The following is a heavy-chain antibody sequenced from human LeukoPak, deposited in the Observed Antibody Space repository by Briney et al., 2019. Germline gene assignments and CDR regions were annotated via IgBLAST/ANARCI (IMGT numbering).Heavy chain of an antibody. D-gene: IGHD6-13*01. V-gene: IGHV3-23*01. CDR1: GFTFSSYT. CDR2: ITGSGANT. CDR3: AKVATEAGQVGRKYLDY. Sequence: RTGGSLRLSCAASGFTFSSYTMTWVRQAPGKGLEWVSGITGSGANTYYADAVKGRFTTSRDNSKNTLYLQTNSLRAEDTAVYYCAKVATEAGQVGRKYLDYWGQGTLVTVSS. J-gene: IGHJ4*02.